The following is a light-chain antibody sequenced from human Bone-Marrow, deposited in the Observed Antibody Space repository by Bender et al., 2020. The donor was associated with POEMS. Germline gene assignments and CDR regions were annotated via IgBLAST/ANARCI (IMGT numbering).Light chain of an antibody. V-gene: IGLV3-1*01. CDR1: TLGDKY. Sequence: NDLTQPPSVSVSPGQTASISCSGNTLGDKYTAWYQQKPGQSPVLVIYQDNRRPSGIPERFSGSNSGNTATLTVSGTQAMDEADYYCQAWDTTTVLFGGGTKLTVL. CDR2: QDN. J-gene: IGLJ3*02. CDR3: QAWDTTTVL.